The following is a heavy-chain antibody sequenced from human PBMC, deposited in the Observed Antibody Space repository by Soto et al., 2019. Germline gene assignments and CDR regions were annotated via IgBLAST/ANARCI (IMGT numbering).Heavy chain of an antibody. V-gene: IGHV3-64*01. J-gene: IGHJ4*02. Sequence: GGSLRLSCAASGFTFSSYAMHWVRQAPGKRLEYVSAISSNGGSTYYANSVKGRFTISRDNSKNTLYLQMGSLRAEDMAVYYCARCPVGFSTSCFYFDYWGQGTLVTVSS. D-gene: IGHD2-2*01. CDR2: ISSNGGST. CDR3: ARCPVGFSTSCFYFDY. CDR1: GFTFSSYA.